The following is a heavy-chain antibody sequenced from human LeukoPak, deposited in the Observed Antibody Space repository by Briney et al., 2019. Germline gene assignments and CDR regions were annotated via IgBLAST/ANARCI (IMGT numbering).Heavy chain of an antibody. CDR2: IKQDGSEK. CDR1: GFTFSSYW. CDR3: ASYYDILTGRYGMDV. V-gene: IGHV3-7*02. J-gene: IGHJ6*02. Sequence: GGSLRLSCAASGFTFSSYWMSWVRQAPGKGLEWVANIKQDGSEKFYVDSVKGRFTISRDDAKNSLYLKMNSLRAEDTALYYCASYYDILTGRYGMDVWGQGTTVTVS. D-gene: IGHD3-9*01.